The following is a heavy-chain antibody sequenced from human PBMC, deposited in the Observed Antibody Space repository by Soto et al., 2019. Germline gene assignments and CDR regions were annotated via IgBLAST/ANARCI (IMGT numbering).Heavy chain of an antibody. Sequence: GGSLRLSCVASGLTFSVSAMTWVRQAPGKGLEWVSTTGISGRTTYYGDSVKGRFTVSRDNSKNTLDLQMSSLRAEDTAVYYCATVHNTSRSFNYWGRGTLVTAPQ. J-gene: IGHJ4*02. CDR2: TGISGRTT. V-gene: IGHV3-23*01. CDR3: ATVHNTSRSFNY. D-gene: IGHD1-20*01. CDR1: GLTFSVSA.